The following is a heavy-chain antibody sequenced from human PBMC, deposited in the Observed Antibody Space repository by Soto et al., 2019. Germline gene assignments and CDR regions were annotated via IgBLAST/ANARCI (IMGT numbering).Heavy chain of an antibody. CDR1: GYTLTELS. D-gene: IGHD6-19*01. V-gene: IGHV1-24*01. Sequence: GASVKVSSKVSGYTLTELSMHWVRQAPGKGLEWMGGFDPEDGETIYAQKLQGRVTMTEDTSTDTAYMELSSLRSEDTAVYYCATPSSGWYQGGAFDIWGQGTMVTVSS. CDR2: FDPEDGET. CDR3: ATPSSGWYQGGAFDI. J-gene: IGHJ3*02.